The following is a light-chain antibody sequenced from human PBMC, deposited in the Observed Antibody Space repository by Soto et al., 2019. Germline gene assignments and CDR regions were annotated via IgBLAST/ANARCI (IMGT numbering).Light chain of an antibody. CDR1: QSVRNNY. Sequence: ETVLTQSPGTVSLSPGDRATLSCRASQSVRNNYLAFLQQKPGQAPSLLISGASTRATGVPDRFSGSGSGTDFTLTISRLEPEDFAVYYCQQYGGSRTFGQGTKVDI. CDR2: GAS. V-gene: IGKV3-20*01. J-gene: IGKJ1*01. CDR3: QQYGGSRT.